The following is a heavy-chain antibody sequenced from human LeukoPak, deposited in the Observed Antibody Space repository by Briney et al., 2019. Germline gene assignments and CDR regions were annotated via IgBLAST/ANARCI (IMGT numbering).Heavy chain of an antibody. CDR1: GVSISTSNR. CDR2: IHHSGGT. Sequence: SETLSLTCDVSGVSISTSNRWSWVRQPPGKGLEWIGEIHHSGGTNYSPSLKSRVTMSLDNSNNHFSLKLSSVTAADTAVYYCARVLYDSSGYYPVSPSWYFDLWGRGTLVTVSS. CDR3: ARVLYDSSGYYPVSPSWYFDL. D-gene: IGHD3-22*01. J-gene: IGHJ2*01. V-gene: IGHV4-4*02.